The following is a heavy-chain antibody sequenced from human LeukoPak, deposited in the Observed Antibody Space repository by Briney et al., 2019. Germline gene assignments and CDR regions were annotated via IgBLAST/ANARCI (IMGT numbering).Heavy chain of an antibody. V-gene: IGHV4-59*01. CDR1: GGFNSTYY. D-gene: IGHD3-3*01. Sequence: PSETLSLTCTVSGGFNSTYYWSWIRQPPGKGLEWIGYISYSGSTNYNPSLKSRVTISVDTSKNQFSLKLSSVTAADTAVYYCARASFQYNDFWSGYLPHSFDIWGQGTMVTVSS. CDR2: ISYSGST. CDR3: ARASFQYNDFWSGYLPHSFDI. J-gene: IGHJ3*02.